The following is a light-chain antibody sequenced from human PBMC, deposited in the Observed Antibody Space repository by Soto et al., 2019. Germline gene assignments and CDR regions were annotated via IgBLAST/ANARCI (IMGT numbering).Light chain of an antibody. Sequence: QSVLTQPASVSGSPGQSITISCTATSSDVGGYKYVSWYQQHPGKAPKLMIYDVSNRPSGVSNRFSGSKSGNTASLTISGLQAEDEADYYCSSYTSSGTQVFGTGTKVTVL. CDR3: SSYTSSGTQV. V-gene: IGLV2-14*01. J-gene: IGLJ1*01. CDR1: SSDVGGYKY. CDR2: DVS.